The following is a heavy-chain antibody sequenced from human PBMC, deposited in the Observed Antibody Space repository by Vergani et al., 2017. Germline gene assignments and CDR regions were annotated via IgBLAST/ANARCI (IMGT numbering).Heavy chain of an antibody. CDR1: GFSFTTYA. CDR3: AKEGIQLPFDY. Sequence: EVQLLESGGDLVQPGGSLRLSCAASGFSFTTYAMSWVRQAPGKGLEWVSAISGSGGSTYYADSVKGRFTISRDNSKNTLYLQMNSLRAEDTAVYYCAKEGIQLPFDYWGQGTLVTVSS. J-gene: IGHJ4*02. V-gene: IGHV3-23*01. CDR2: ISGSGGST. D-gene: IGHD5-18*01.